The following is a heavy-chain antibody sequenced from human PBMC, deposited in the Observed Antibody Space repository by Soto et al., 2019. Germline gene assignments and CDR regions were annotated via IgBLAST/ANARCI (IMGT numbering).Heavy chain of an antibody. Sequence: GGSLRLSCAVSGFTFSRYWMSWVRQAPGKGLEWVANMNQDGSEKYYVDSVKGRFTISRDNDKKSLYLQINSLRAEDTAMYYCARDDSGSFPGFDPWGQGTLVTVSS. CDR1: GFTFSRYW. CDR3: ARDDSGSFPGFDP. D-gene: IGHD3-10*01. V-gene: IGHV3-7*01. CDR2: MNQDGSEK. J-gene: IGHJ5*02.